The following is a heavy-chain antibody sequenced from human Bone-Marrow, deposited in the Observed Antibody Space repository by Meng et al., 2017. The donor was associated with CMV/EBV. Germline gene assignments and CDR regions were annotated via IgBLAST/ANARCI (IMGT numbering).Heavy chain of an antibody. CDR2: ISSSSSTI. CDR1: GFTFSSYS. CDR3: ARDLRRGYSNYYYYYCMDV. J-gene: IGHJ6*02. D-gene: IGHD4-11*01. Sequence: GGSLRLSCAASGFTFSSYSMNWVRQAPGKGLEWVSYISSSSSTIYYADSVKGRFTISRDNAKNSLYLQMNSLRAEDTAVYYCARDLRRGYSNYYYYYCMDVWGQGTTVTVSS. V-gene: IGHV3-48*04.